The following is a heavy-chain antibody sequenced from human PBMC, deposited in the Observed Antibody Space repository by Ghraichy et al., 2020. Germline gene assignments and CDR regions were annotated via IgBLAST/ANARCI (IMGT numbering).Heavy chain of an antibody. CDR2: INSDGSST. Sequence: GGSLRLSCAASGFTFSSYWMHWVRQAPGKGLVWVSRINSDGSSTSYADSVKGRFTISRDNFKNTLYLQMNSLRAEDTALYYCAREGSWYSYYYYMDVWGKGTAVTVSS. CDR1: GFTFSSYW. CDR3: AREGSWYSYYYYMDV. V-gene: IGHV3-74*01. D-gene: IGHD6-13*01. J-gene: IGHJ6*03.